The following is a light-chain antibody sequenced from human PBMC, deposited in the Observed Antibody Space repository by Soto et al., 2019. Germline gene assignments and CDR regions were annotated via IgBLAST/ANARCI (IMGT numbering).Light chain of an antibody. Sequence: HSVLTQPPSVAGAPGQRVTISCTGSSSNIGAGYDVHWYQQLPGTAPKLLIYGNSNRPSGVPDRFSGSKSGTSASLAITGLQAEDEADYYCQSYDSSLSGYGFGTGTKVTVL. V-gene: IGLV1-40*01. J-gene: IGLJ1*01. CDR2: GNS. CDR3: QSYDSSLSGYG. CDR1: SSNIGAGYD.